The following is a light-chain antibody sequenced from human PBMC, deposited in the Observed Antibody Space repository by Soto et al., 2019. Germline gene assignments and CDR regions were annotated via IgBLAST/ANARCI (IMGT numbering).Light chain of an antibody. CDR3: SSYAGSNIV. CDR1: TSDVGGYNY. CDR2: EVS. V-gene: IGLV2-8*01. Sequence: QSVLTQPASVSGSPGQSITISCTGTTSDVGGYNYVSWYQQHPGTAPKLMIYEVSKRPSGVPDRFSGSKSDNTASLTVSGLQAEDEADYYCSSYAGSNIVFGGGTKLTVL. J-gene: IGLJ2*01.